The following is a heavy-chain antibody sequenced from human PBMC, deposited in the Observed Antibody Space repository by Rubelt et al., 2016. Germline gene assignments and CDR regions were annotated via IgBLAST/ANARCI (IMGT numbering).Heavy chain of an antibody. V-gene: IGHV4-34*01. Sequence: QVQLQQWGAGLLKPSETLSLTCAVYGGSFSIYYWSWIRQPPGKGLEWIGEINHSGSTNYNPSLKSGVTISVDTSKNQFALRLISVTAADTAVYYCASSRLSDLFRAFDIWGQGTMVTVSS. D-gene: IGHD2-21*01. J-gene: IGHJ3*02. CDR3: ASSRLSDLFRAFDI. CDR1: GGSFSIYY. CDR2: INHSGST.